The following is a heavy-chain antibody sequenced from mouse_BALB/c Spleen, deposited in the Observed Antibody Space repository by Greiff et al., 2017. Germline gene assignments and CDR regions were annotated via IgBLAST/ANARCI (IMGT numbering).Heavy chain of an antibody. Sequence: EVQLQESGPGLVKPSQSLSLTCSVTGYSITSGYYWNWIRQFPGNKLEWMGYISYDGSNNYNPSLKNRISITRDTSKNQFFLKLNSVTTEDTATYYCARGSYDGYSYYAMDYWGQGTSVTVSS. J-gene: IGHJ4*01. CDR2: ISYDGSN. V-gene: IGHV3-6*02. CDR3: ARGSYDGYSYYAMDY. D-gene: IGHD2-3*01. CDR1: GYSITSGYY.